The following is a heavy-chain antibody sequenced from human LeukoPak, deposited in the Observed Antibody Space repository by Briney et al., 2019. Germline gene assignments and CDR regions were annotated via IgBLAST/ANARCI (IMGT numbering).Heavy chain of an antibody. CDR3: ARHEGDWTYYFDY. D-gene: IGHD3/OR15-3a*01. J-gene: IGHJ4*02. CDR2: IYSSGST. V-gene: IGHV4-39*01. Sequence: SETLSLTCTVSGGSISSSSYYWGWIRQPPGKGLEWIGSIYSSGSTYYNPSLKSRVTISVDTSKNQFSLKLSSVTAADTAVYYCARHEGDWTYYFDYWGQGTLVTVSS. CDR1: GGSISSSSYY.